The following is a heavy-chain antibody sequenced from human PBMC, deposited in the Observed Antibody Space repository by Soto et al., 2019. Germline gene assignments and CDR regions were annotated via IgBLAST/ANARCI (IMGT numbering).Heavy chain of an antibody. CDR3: AKSLYSRSWYYFDY. J-gene: IGHJ4*02. V-gene: IGHV3-23*01. D-gene: IGHD6-13*01. CDR2: ISGSGGST. CDR1: GFTFSSYA. Sequence: HPGGSLRLSCAASGFTFSSYAMSWVRQAPGKGLEWVSAISGSGGSTYYADSVKGRFTISRDNSKNTLYLQMNSLRAEDTAVYYCAKSLYSRSWYYFDYWGQGTLVNVSS.